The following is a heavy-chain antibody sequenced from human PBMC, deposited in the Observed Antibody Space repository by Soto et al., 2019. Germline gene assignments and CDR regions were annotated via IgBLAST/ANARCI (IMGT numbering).Heavy chain of an antibody. CDR1: GLRFSDHA. CDR3: AGYGSGSDLRDPFDY. V-gene: IGHV3-48*02. CDR2: ISLDCEDN. J-gene: IGHJ4*02. D-gene: IGHD3-10*01. Sequence: EVQLVESGGGLVQRGRSLRLSCVASGLRFSDHAMNWVRQAPGKGLDWVSYISLDCEDNYYTDSVKGRFPISIDNAQXSLDLIMNRLRDEDTGVFYCAGYGSGSDLRDPFDYWGQGTLVTVSS.